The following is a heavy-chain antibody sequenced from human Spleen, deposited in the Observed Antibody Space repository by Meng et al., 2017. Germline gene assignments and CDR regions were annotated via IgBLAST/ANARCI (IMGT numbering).Heavy chain of an antibody. Sequence: VQLVESGGGLVQPGGSRRLACAASGFTFSTYAMIWVRQAPGKGLEWVSTIGSAGDTAYYADSVKGRFTISRDNSKNTLYLQMDSLRAEDTAIFYCARLYSSSEGRHWGQGALVTVSS. CDR2: IGSAGDTA. CDR3: ARLYSSSEGRH. CDR1: GFTFSTYA. D-gene: IGHD6-6*01. V-gene: IGHV3-23*04. J-gene: IGHJ4*02.